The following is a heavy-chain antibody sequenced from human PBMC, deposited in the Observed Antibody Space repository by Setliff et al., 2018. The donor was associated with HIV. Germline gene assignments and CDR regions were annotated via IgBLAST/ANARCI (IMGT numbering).Heavy chain of an antibody. CDR1: GGSFRGYY. V-gene: IGHV4-34*01. J-gene: IGHJ4*02. CDR2: INHGGST. Sequence: PSETLSLTCAVYGGSFRGYYWSWIRQPPGKGLEWIGEINHGGSTNYNPSLKSRVTISVDTSKSQFSLKLSSVTAADTALYYCARGSDYIWGNYRFPFDYWGQGTLVTVSS. CDR3: ARGSDYIWGNYRFPFDY. D-gene: IGHD3-16*02.